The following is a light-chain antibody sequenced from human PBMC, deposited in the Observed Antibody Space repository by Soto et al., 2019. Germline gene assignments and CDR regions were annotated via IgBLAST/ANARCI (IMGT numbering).Light chain of an antibody. CDR3: QQYGSSPPYT. Sequence: EVVLTQSPGTLSLSPGERATLSCRASQSVPNKYLAWYQQKPGQAPRLLIFGSSDRATGIPDRFSGSGSGTDFTLTISRMEPEDFAVYYCQQYGSSPPYTFGQGTKMES. V-gene: IGKV3-20*01. J-gene: IGKJ2*01. CDR2: GSS. CDR1: QSVPNKY.